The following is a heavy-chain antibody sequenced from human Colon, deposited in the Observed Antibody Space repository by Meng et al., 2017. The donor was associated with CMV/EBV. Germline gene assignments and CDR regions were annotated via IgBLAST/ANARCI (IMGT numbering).Heavy chain of an antibody. CDR1: GGSISGSTYY. Sequence: SETLSLTCTVSGGSISGSTYYWGWIRQPPGEGLEWIGSIYYSGSTYHNPSLKSRVIISVDTSKNQFSLKLSSVTAADTAVYYCARELASCGANCYRGWFDPWGQGTLVTVSS. CDR3: ARELASCGANCYRGWFDP. J-gene: IGHJ5*02. V-gene: IGHV4-39*02. CDR2: IYYSGST. D-gene: IGHD2-21*01.